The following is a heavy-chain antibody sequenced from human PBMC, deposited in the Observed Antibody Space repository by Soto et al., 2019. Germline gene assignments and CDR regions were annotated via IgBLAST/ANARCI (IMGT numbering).Heavy chain of an antibody. D-gene: IGHD3-22*01. CDR1: GFTFSSYA. V-gene: IGHV3-23*01. CDR2: ISGSGGST. Sequence: GGSLRLSCAASGFTFSSYAMSWVRQAPGKGLEWVSAISGSGGSTYYADSVKGRFTISRDNSKNTLYLQMNSLRAEDTAVYYCAKDKYDSLRRRPNDYWGQGTLVTVSS. CDR3: AKDKYDSLRRRPNDY. J-gene: IGHJ4*02.